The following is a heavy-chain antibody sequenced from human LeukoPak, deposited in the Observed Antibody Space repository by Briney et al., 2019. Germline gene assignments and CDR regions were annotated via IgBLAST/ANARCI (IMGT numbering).Heavy chain of an antibody. D-gene: IGHD3-22*01. CDR1: GFTFSSYA. CDR2: ISVSGVST. Sequence: GGSLRLSCAASGFTFSSYAMSWVRQAPGKGLEWVSGISVSGVSTNYADSVKGRFTISRDNSKNTLSLQMNSLRAEDTAVYYCAKHDYYYDSSGYYFDYWGQGTLVTVSS. CDR3: AKHDYYYDSSGYYFDY. J-gene: IGHJ4*02. V-gene: IGHV3-23*01.